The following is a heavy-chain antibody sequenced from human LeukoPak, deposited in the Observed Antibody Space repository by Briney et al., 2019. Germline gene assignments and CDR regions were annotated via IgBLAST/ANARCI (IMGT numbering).Heavy chain of an antibody. Sequence: KTSETLSLTCTVSGGSISSYYWSWIRQPPGKGPEWIGYIYYSGSTNYNPSLKSRVTISVDTSKNQFSLKLSSVTAADTAVYYCARRAVAGTLLGYYFDYWGQGTLVTVSS. CDR3: ARRAVAGTLLGYYFDY. CDR2: IYYSGST. D-gene: IGHD6-19*01. CDR1: GGSISSYY. V-gene: IGHV4-59*01. J-gene: IGHJ4*02.